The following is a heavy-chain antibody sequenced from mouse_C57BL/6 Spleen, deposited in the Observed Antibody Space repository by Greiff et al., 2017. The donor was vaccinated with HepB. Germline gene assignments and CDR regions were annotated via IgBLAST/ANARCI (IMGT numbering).Heavy chain of an antibody. V-gene: IGHV1-55*01. CDR1: GYTFTSYW. CDR2: IYPGSGST. J-gene: IGHJ2*01. CDR3: ARRGAAQAPLDY. Sequence: VQLQQPGAELVKPGASVKMSCKASGYTFTSYWITWVKQRPGQGLEWIGDIYPGSGSTNYNEKFKSKATLTVDTSSSTAYMQLSSLTSEDSAVYYCARRGAAQAPLDYWGQGTTLTVSS. D-gene: IGHD3-2*02.